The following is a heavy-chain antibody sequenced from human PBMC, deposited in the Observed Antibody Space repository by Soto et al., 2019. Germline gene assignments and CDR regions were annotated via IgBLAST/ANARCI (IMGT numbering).Heavy chain of an antibody. Sequence: GGSLRLSCAAPGFPFSNYAMTWVRQAPGKGLEWVSALSGSGVSTYYADSVMGRFTISRDNSKNTVYLQMNSLRAEDTAVYYCAKIESRFFYDSTGYYPFDYWGQGTLVTVSS. D-gene: IGHD3-22*01. CDR1: GFPFSNYA. J-gene: IGHJ4*02. V-gene: IGHV3-23*01. CDR2: LSGSGVST. CDR3: AKIESRFFYDSTGYYPFDY.